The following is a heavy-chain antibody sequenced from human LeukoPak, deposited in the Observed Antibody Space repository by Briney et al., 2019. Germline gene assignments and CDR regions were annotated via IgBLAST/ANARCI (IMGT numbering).Heavy chain of an antibody. J-gene: IGHJ5*02. V-gene: IGHV1-2*02. CDR1: GYTFTGYY. D-gene: IGHD3-3*01. Sequence: ASVKVSCKASGYTFTGYYMHWVRQAPGQGLEWMGWINPNSGGTNYVQKFQGRVTMTRDTSISTAYMELSRLRSDDTAVYYCARSGVYYDFWSGYSTSNWFDPWGQGTLVTVSS. CDR3: ARSGVYYDFWSGYSTSNWFDP. CDR2: INPNSGGT.